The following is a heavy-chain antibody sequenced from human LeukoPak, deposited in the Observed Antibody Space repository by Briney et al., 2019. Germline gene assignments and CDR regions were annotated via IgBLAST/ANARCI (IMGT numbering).Heavy chain of an antibody. V-gene: IGHV1-18*01. J-gene: IGHJ4*02. CDR2: ISAYNGNT. CDR1: GYTFTIYG. Sequence: ASVTVSFTASGYTFTIYGISWVRQAPGQGLEWMGWISAYNGNTNYAQKLQGRVTMTTDTSTSTAYMELRSLRSDDTAVYYCARGGYIVRGVITRDYFDYWGQGTLVTVSS. CDR3: ARGGYIVRGVITRDYFDY. D-gene: IGHD3-10*01.